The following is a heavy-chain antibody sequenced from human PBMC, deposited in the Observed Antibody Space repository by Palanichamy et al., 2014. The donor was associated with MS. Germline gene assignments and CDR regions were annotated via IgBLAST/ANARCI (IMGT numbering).Heavy chain of an antibody. D-gene: IGHD5-12*01. Sequence: EVQLVESGGGLVQPGRSLTLFCAASGFTFDDYAMHWVRQTPGKGLEWVSGISWNSGRIGYADSVKGRFTISRDNAKNSLYLQMNSLRAEDTALYYCAKELTARVATGFDIWGQGTMVTVSS. CDR1: GFTFDDYA. CDR2: ISWNSGRI. V-gene: IGHV3-9*01. CDR3: AKELTARVATGFDI. J-gene: IGHJ3*02.